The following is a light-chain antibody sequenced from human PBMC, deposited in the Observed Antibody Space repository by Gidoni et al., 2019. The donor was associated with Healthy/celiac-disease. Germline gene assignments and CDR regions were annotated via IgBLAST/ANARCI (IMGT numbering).Light chain of an antibody. CDR1: SLRSYY. CDR3: NSRDSSGPVV. CDR2: GKN. J-gene: IGLJ2*01. V-gene: IGLV3-19*01. Sequence: SSELTQDPAVSVALGQTGRITCQGNSLRSYYASWYQQKPGQAPVLVIYGKNNRPSGIPGRFSGSSSGNTASLTITGAQAEDEADYYCNSRDSSGPVVFGGGTKLTVL.